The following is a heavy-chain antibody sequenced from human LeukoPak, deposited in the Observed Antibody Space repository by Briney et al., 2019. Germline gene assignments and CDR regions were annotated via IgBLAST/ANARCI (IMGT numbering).Heavy chain of an antibody. V-gene: IGHV3-21*01. CDR3: ARAAGRGSGSYYFDY. CDR1: GLTFSTYS. D-gene: IGHD3-10*01. Sequence: GGSLRLSCAASGLTFSTYSMNWVRQAPGKGLEWVSSITGGSFYIYYADSVKGRFTISRDNAKNSLYLQMNSLRAEDTAVYYCARAAGRGSGSYYFDYWGQGTLVTVSS. J-gene: IGHJ4*02. CDR2: ITGGSFYI.